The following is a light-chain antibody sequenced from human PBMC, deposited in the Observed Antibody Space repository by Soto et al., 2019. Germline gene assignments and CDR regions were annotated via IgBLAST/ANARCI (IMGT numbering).Light chain of an antibody. CDR1: SSNIGAGYD. CDR3: QSHDSSLSAYV. J-gene: IGLJ1*01. CDR2: GNS. Sequence: QSALTQPPSVPGAPGQRVTISCTGSSSNIGAGYDVHWYQQLPGTAPKLLIYGNSNRPSGVPDRFSGSKSGTSASLAITGLQAEDEADFYCQSHDSSLSAYVFGTGTKVTVL. V-gene: IGLV1-40*01.